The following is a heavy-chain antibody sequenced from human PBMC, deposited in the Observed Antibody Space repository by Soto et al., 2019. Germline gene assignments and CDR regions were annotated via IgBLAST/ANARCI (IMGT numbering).Heavy chain of an antibody. CDR2: ISYDGSNK. D-gene: IGHD3-3*01. J-gene: IGHJ4*02. CDR1: GFTFSSYG. Sequence: PGGSLRLSCAASGFTFSSYGMHWVRQAPGKGLEWVAVISYDGSNKYYADSVKGRFTISRDNSKNTLYLQMNSLRAEDTAVYYCAKDPDYDFWSGYYNCAYWGQGTLVTVSS. V-gene: IGHV3-30*18. CDR3: AKDPDYDFWSGYYNCAY.